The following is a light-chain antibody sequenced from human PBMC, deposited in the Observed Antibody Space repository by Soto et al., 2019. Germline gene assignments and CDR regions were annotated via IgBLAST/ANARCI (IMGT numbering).Light chain of an antibody. CDR1: SSDVGGYNY. CDR3: SSYTSSSTLGV. Sequence: QSALTQPASVSGSPGQSITISCSGTSSDVGGYNYVSWYQQHPGKAPKLMIYAVSNRPSGVSNRFSGSKSGNTASLTISGLQAEDEADYYCSSYTSSSTLGVFGRGTKLTVL. V-gene: IGLV2-14*01. J-gene: IGLJ2*01. CDR2: AVS.